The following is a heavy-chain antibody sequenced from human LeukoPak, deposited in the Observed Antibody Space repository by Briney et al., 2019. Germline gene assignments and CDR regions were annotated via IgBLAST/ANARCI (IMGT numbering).Heavy chain of an antibody. CDR2: FDPEDGET. J-gene: IGHJ4*02. CDR3: ATEGQLVTRASLGY. CDR1: GYTLTELS. V-gene: IGHV1-24*01. Sequence: GASVKVYCKVSGYTLTELSMHWVRQAPGKGLEWMGGFDPEDGETIYAQKFQGRVTMTEDTSTDTAYMELSSLRSEDTAVYYCATEGQLVTRASLGYWGQGTLVTVSS. D-gene: IGHD6-6*01.